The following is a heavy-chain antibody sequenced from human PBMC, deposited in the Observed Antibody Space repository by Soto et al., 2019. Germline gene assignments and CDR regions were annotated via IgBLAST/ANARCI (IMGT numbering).Heavy chain of an antibody. J-gene: IGHJ4*02. CDR3: ARGAGSTLAARNIDF. D-gene: IGHD2-15*01. V-gene: IGHV3-66*01. Sequence: GGSLRLSCAASGFTVNRNYMNWVRQAPGKGLEWVSLINSAGDTFYADSVRGRFTASRDNPKNAVYLQMDGLRAEDTALYYCARGAGSTLAARNIDFWGQGTLVTVSS. CDR1: GFTVNRNY. CDR2: INSAGDT.